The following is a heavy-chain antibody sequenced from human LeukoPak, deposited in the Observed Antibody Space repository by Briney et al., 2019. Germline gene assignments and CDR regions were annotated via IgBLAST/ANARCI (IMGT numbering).Heavy chain of an antibody. Sequence: GESLKISCKGSGYSFTNYWIGWVRQMPGKGLEWMGIIYPGDSDTRYSPSFQGQVTISADKSISTAYLQWSSLKASDTAMYYCARLGVYYYDSSGYLYFDYWGQGTLVTVSS. V-gene: IGHV5-51*01. CDR3: ARLGVYYYDSSGYLYFDY. D-gene: IGHD3-22*01. CDR2: IYPGDSDT. J-gene: IGHJ4*02. CDR1: GYSFTNYW.